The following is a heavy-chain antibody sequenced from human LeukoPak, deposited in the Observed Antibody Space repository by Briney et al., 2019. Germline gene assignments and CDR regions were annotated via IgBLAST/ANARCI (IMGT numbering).Heavy chain of an antibody. V-gene: IGHV4-34*01. Sequence: SETLSLTCAVYGGSFSGYYWSWIRQPPGKGLEWIGEINHSGSTNYNPSLKSRVTISVDTSKNQFSLKLSSVTAADTAVYYCARGYYGSGSYYISGYYYMDVWGKGTTVTVSS. CDR3: ARGYYGSGSYYISGYYYMDV. CDR1: GGSFSGYY. CDR2: INHSGST. J-gene: IGHJ6*03. D-gene: IGHD3-10*01.